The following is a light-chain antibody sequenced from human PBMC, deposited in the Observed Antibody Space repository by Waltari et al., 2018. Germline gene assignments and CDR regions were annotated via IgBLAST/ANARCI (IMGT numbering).Light chain of an antibody. CDR1: QSILYTPNNKNY. J-gene: IGKJ2*01. CDR2: WAS. V-gene: IGKV4-1*01. Sequence: EIVMSQSPESLAVSMGATATIPCKSSQSILYTPNNKNYLAWYQQKPGQPPRLLIYWASSRDSGVPDRFSGSGSGTDFTLTISSLQAEDVAVYYCQQYFDNPRTFGQGTRLEIK. CDR3: QQYFDNPRT.